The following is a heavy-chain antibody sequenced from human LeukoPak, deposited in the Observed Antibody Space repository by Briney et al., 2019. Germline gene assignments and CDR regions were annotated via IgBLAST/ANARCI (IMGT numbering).Heavy chain of an antibody. V-gene: IGHV3-20*04. D-gene: IGHD3-22*01. CDR2: INWNGGST. Sequence: PGGSLRLSCAASGFTFDDYGMSWVRQAPGKGLEWVSGINWNGGSTGYADSVKGRFTISRDSAKNSLYLQMNSLRAEDTALYYCARDRGDFTYYYDSSGYFHDYWGQGTLVTVSS. CDR3: ARDRGDFTYYYDSSGYFHDY. J-gene: IGHJ4*02. CDR1: GFTFDDYG.